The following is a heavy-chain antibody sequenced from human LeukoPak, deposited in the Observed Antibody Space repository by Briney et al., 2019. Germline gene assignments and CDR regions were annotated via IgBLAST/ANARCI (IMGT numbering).Heavy chain of an antibody. CDR1: GGSISSSSYC. CDR2: IYYSGST. CDR3: ASWVPFGRHTKYYFDY. J-gene: IGHJ4*02. D-gene: IGHD3-10*01. Sequence: SETLSLNCTVSGGSISSSSYCWGWIRQPPGKGLEWIGSIYYSGSTYYNPSLKSRVTISVDTSKNQFSLKLSSVTAADTAVYYCASWVPFGRHTKYYFDYWGQGTLVTVSS. V-gene: IGHV4-39*01.